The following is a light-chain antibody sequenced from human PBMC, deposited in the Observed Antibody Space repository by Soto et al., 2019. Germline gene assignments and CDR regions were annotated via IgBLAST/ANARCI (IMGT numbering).Light chain of an antibody. CDR3: TSYTSSSTYV. V-gene: IGLV2-14*01. Sequence: QSALTQPASVSGSPGQSITISCTGTSSDVGGYNYVSWYQQHPGKAPKLMIYDVNNRPSGVSNRFSGSKSGNTASLTISELQAEDEADYYCTSYTSSSTYVFGTGTKVTVL. CDR1: SSDVGGYNY. CDR2: DVN. J-gene: IGLJ1*01.